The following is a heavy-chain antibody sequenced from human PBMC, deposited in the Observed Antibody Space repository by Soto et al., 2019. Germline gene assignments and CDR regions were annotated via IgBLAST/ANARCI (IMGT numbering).Heavy chain of an antibody. CDR3: ARDRSSIAAAGDAFDI. Sequence: ASVKVSCKASGYTFTSYGISWVRQAPGQGLEWMGWISAYNGNTNYAQKLQGRVTMTTDTSTSTAYMELRSLRSDDTAVYYCARDRSSIAAAGDAFDIWGQGTMVTVSS. D-gene: IGHD6-13*01. CDR1: GYTFTSYG. V-gene: IGHV1-18*01. CDR2: ISAYNGNT. J-gene: IGHJ3*02.